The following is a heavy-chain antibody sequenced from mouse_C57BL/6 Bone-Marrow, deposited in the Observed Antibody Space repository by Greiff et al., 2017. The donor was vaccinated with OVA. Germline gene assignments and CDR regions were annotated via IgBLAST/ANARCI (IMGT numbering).Heavy chain of an antibody. CDR2: ISYDGSN. D-gene: IGHD2-1*01. CDR1: GYSITSGYY. CDR3: AREHYGNSWFAY. V-gene: IGHV3-6*01. J-gene: IGHJ3*01. Sequence: EVKLQESGPGLVKPSQSLSLTCSVTGYSITSGYYWNWIRQFPGNKLEWMGYISYDGSNNYNPSLKNRISITRDTSKNHFFLKLNSVTTEDTATYYCAREHYGNSWFAYWGQGTLVTVSA.